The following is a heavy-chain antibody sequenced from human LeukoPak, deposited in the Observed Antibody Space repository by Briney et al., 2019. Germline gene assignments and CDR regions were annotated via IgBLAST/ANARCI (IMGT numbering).Heavy chain of an antibody. CDR2: INSEGSGT. J-gene: IGHJ4*02. Sequence: GGSLRLSCVASGFTFSSYWMHWVRQAPGGGLVWVSRINSEGSGTTHADSVKGRFTISRDNAKNTLYLQMNSLRVEDTAVYYCARDHMVGEPLDSWGQGTLVTVSS. V-gene: IGHV3-74*01. CDR3: ARDHMVGEPLDS. D-gene: IGHD1-14*01. CDR1: GFTFSSYW.